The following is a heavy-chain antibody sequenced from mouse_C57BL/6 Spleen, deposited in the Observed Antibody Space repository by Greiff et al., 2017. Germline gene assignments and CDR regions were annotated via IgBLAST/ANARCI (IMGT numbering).Heavy chain of an antibody. J-gene: IGHJ4*01. V-gene: IGHV1-15*01. D-gene: IGHD1-1*01. Sequence: QVQLQQSGAELVRPGASVTLSCKASGYTFTDYEMHWVKQTPVHGLEWIGAIDPETGGTAYNQKFKGKAILTADKSSSTAYMELRSLTSEDSAVYYCAIYYYGSGAMDYWGQGTSVTVSS. CDR1: GYTFTDYE. CDR2: IDPETGGT. CDR3: AIYYYGSGAMDY.